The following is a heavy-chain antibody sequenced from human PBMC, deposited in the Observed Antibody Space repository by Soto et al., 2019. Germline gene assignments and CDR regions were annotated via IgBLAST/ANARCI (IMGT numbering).Heavy chain of an antibody. V-gene: IGHV4-39*01. CDR3: ARHTPAISISDH. J-gene: IGHJ4*02. Sequence: PSETLSLTCTVYGGSISSSSYYWGWIRQPPGKGLEWIGSIYYSGSTYYNPSLKSRVTISVDTSKNQFSLKLSSVTAADTAVYYCARHTPAISISDHWGQGTLVTVS. CDR1: GGSISSSSYY. D-gene: IGHD2-15*01. CDR2: IYYSGST.